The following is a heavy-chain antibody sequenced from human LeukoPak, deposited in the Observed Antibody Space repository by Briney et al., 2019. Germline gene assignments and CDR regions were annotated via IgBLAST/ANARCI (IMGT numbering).Heavy chain of an antibody. V-gene: IGHV1-2*02. D-gene: IGHD6-19*01. J-gene: IGHJ6*02. Sequence: ASVKVSCKASGYTFTGYYMHWVRQAPGQGLEWMGWINPNSGGTNYAQKFQGRVTMTRETSISTAYLELSRLRSDDTAVYYCARDPGWVPDPPHYYYGMDVWGQGTTVTVSS. CDR3: ARDPGWVPDPPHYYYGMDV. CDR1: GYTFTGYY. CDR2: INPNSGGT.